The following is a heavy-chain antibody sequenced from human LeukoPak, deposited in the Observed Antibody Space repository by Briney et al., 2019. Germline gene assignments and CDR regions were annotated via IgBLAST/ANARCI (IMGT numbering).Heavy chain of an antibody. CDR1: GFTFGNNA. V-gene: IGHV3-23*01. Sequence: GGSLSLSCAASGFTFGNNAMTWVRQAPGKGLEWVSAITNSGDSKYYTGSVKGRFTISRDNSKNTLSPQMNSLRAEDTAVYYCAKLGDCSSSTCFPRTPIDYWGQGTLVSVSS. CDR3: AKLGDCSSSTCFPRTPIDY. J-gene: IGHJ4*02. CDR2: ITNSGDSK. D-gene: IGHD2-2*01.